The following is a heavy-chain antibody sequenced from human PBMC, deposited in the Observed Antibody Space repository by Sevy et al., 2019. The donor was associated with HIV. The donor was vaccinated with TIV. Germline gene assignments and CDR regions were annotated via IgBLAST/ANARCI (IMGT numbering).Heavy chain of an antibody. Sequence: SETLSLTCTVSGGSISSYYWSWIRQPPGKGLEWIGYIYYSGSTNYNPSLKSRVTISVDTSKNQFSLKLGSVTAADTAVYYCARDFLYDSSGYQHNWFDPWGQGTLVTVSS. J-gene: IGHJ5*02. CDR3: ARDFLYDSSGYQHNWFDP. D-gene: IGHD3-22*01. CDR2: IYYSGST. V-gene: IGHV4-59*13. CDR1: GGSISSYY.